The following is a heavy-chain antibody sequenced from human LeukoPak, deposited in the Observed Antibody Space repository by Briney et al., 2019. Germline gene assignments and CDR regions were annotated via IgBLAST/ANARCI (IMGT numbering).Heavy chain of an antibody. D-gene: IGHD3-22*01. CDR2: ISAYNGNT. CDR1: GYTFTSYG. CDR3: ARAPRQYYSDSSGYHY. J-gene: IGHJ4*02. V-gene: IGHV1-18*01. Sequence: ASVKVSCKASGYTFTSYGISWLRQAPGQGLEWMGWISAYNGNTNYAQKLQGRVTMTTDTSTSTAYMELRSLRSDDTAVYYCARAPRQYYSDSSGYHYWGQGTLVTVSS.